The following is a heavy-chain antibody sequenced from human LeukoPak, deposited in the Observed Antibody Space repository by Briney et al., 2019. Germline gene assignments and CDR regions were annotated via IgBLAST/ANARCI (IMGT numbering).Heavy chain of an antibody. D-gene: IGHD6-19*01. CDR2: IKEDGSEK. CDR3: ASTAGYSSGWYA. CDR1: GFTFSSHW. Sequence: GGSLRLSCAASGFTFSSHWMSWVRQAPGKGLEWVANIKEDGSEKYYADSVKGRFTISRDNAKNSLYLQMNSLSAEDTAVYYCASTAGYSSGWYAWGQGTLVTVSS. V-gene: IGHV3-7*01. J-gene: IGHJ5*02.